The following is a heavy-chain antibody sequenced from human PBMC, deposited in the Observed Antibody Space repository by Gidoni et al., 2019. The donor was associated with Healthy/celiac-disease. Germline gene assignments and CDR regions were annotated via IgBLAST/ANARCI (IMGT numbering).Heavy chain of an antibody. J-gene: IGHJ6*03. CDR3: ARGRGDIVVVPAAKNPRYYYYYYMDV. CDR2: INHSGST. D-gene: IGHD2-2*01. CDR1: GGSFSGSY. Sequence: QVQLQQWGAGLLKPSETLSLTCAVYGGSFSGSYWRWIRPHTGKGLEWIGEINHSGSTNYNPSLKRRVTISVDTSKNQFSLKLSSVTAADTAVYYCARGRGDIVVVPAAKNPRYYYYYYMDVWGKGTTVTVSS. V-gene: IGHV4-34*01.